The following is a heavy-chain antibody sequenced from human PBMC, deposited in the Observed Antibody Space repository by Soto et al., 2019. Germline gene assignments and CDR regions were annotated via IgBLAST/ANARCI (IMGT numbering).Heavy chain of an antibody. CDR1: GFSLSTSGVG. Sequence: QITLKESGPPLVKPTQTLTLTCTFSGFSLSTSGVGVGWIRQPPGKALEWLALICWDDDKRYSPSLKSRLTITKATSKNQVVLTMTNMDPVDTATYYCALLTYYYDSSGYYSSAEYFQHWGQGTLVTVSS. CDR2: ICWDDDK. V-gene: IGHV2-5*02. J-gene: IGHJ1*01. CDR3: ALLTYYYDSSGYYSSAEYFQH. D-gene: IGHD3-22*01.